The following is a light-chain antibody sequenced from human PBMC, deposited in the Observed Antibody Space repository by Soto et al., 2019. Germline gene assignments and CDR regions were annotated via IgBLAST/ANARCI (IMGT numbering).Light chain of an antibody. J-gene: IGKJ1*01. CDR2: AAS. CDR1: QGISTY. V-gene: IGKV1-9*01. Sequence: DIQLTQSPSFLSASVGDRVTITCRASQGISTYLAWYQQKPGKAPKLLIYAASTLQSGVPSRFSGSGSGTEFPLTIRSLEPENFRNYYCQTFKNSPPTVGQGNKVEIK. CDR3: QTFKNSPPT.